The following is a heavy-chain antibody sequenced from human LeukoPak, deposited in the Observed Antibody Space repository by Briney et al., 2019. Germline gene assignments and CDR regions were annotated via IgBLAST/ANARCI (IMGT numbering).Heavy chain of an antibody. D-gene: IGHD5-12*01. V-gene: IGHV3-64D*06. J-gene: IGHJ4*02. CDR2: ISSNGGST. CDR3: VKRVATIPWY. Sequence: QTGGSLRLSCAASGFTFSDYYMSWIRQAPGKGLEYVSAISSNGGSTYYADSVKGRFTISRDNSKNTLYLQMSSLRAEDTAVYYCVKRVATIPWYWGQGTLVTVSS. CDR1: GFTFSDYY.